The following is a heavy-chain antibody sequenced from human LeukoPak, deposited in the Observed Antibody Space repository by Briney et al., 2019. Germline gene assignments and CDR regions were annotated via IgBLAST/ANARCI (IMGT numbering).Heavy chain of an antibody. D-gene: IGHD7-27*01. Sequence: PSETLSLTCTVSGGSISSYYWSWIRQPPGKGLEWIGYIYYSGSTNYNPSLKSRVTISVDTSKNQFSLKLSSVTAADTAVYYCARDNWGWGYFDYWGQGTLVTVSS. CDR2: IYYSGST. CDR1: GGSISSYY. V-gene: IGHV4-59*01. CDR3: ARDNWGWGYFDY. J-gene: IGHJ4*02.